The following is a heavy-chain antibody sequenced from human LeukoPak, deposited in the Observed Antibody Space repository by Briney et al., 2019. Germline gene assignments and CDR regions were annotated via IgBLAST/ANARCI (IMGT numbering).Heavy chain of an antibody. D-gene: IGHD3-22*01. CDR1: GYTFTSYA. J-gene: IGHJ3*02. V-gene: IGHV7-4-1*02. Sequence: ASVKVSCNASGYTFTSYAMNWVRQAPGQGLEWMGWINTNTGNPTYAQGFTGRFVFSLDTSVSTAYLQISSLKAEDTAVYYCARADDSSGYGAFDIWGQGTMVTVSS. CDR3: ARADDSSGYGAFDI. CDR2: INTNTGNP.